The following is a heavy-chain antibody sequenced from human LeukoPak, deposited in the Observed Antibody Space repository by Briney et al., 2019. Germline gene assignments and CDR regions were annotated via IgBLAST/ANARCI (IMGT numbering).Heavy chain of an antibody. V-gene: IGHV4-38-2*02. D-gene: IGHD6-19*01. Sequence: SETLSLTCTVSGYSISSGYYWGWIRQPPGKGLEWIGSIYHSGSTYYNPSLKSRVTISVDTSKNQFSLKLSSVTAADTAVYYCARGQQWLETGGNFDYWGQGTLVTVSS. CDR2: IYHSGST. CDR1: GYSISSGYY. CDR3: ARGQQWLETGGNFDY. J-gene: IGHJ4*02.